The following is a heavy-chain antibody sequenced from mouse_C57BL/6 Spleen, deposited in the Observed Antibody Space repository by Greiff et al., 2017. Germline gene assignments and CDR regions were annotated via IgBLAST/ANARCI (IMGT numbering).Heavy chain of an antibody. CDR3: ARGGYYGSSPAWFAY. CDR2: ISSGSSTI. CDR1: GFTFSDYG. J-gene: IGHJ3*01. Sequence: EVQLVESGGGLVKPGGSLKLSCAASGFTFSDYGMHWVRQAPEKGLEWVAYISSGSSTIYYADTVKGRFTISRDNAKNTLFLQMTSLRSEDTAMYYCARGGYYGSSPAWFAYWGQGTLVTVSA. D-gene: IGHD1-1*01. V-gene: IGHV5-17*01.